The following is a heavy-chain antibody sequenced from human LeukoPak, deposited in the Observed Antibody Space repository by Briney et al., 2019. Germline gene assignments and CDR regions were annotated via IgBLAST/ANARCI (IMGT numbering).Heavy chain of an antibody. V-gene: IGHV5-10-1*01. Sequence: GESLRISCKGSGYSFTSYWISWVRQMPGKGLEWMGRIDPSDSYTNYSPSFQGHVTISADKSISTAYLQWSSLKASDAAMYYCARRGYGSGSWGAFDIWGQGTMVTVSS. CDR1: GYSFTSYW. CDR2: IDPSDSYT. CDR3: ARRGYGSGSWGAFDI. J-gene: IGHJ3*02. D-gene: IGHD3-10*01.